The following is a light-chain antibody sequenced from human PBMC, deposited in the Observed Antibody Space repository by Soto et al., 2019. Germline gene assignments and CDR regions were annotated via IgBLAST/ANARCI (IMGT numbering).Light chain of an antibody. CDR3: SSYTSTSSLLYV. V-gene: IGLV2-14*03. CDR1: SSDVGGYNY. CDR2: DVS. J-gene: IGLJ1*01. Sequence: QSALTQPASVSGSPGQSITISCTGTSSDVGGYNYVSWYQHHPGKAPKVMIYDVSNRPSGVSNRFSGSKSGNTASLTISGLQAEDESDYYCSSYTSTSSLLYVFGPGTKLTVL.